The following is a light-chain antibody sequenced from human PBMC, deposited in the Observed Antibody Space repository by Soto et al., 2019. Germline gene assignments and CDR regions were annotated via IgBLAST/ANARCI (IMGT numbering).Light chain of an antibody. J-gene: IGKJ1*01. Sequence: EIVLTQSPAALSLSPGERATLSCRASQSVSTNLAWYQQKPGQAPRLLIYDASTRATGIPARFSGSGSGTEFTLTISRLEPEDFAVYFCQQYGSSPRTFGQGTKVDNK. V-gene: IGKV3-20*01. CDR2: DAS. CDR1: QSVSTN. CDR3: QQYGSSPRT.